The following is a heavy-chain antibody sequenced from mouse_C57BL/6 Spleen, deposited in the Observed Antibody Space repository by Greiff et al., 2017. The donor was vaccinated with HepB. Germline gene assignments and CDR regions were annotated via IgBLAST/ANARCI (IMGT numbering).Heavy chain of an antibody. CDR2: ISYDGSN. Sequence: EVHLVESGPGLVKPSQSLSLTCSVTGYSITSGYYWNWIRQFPGNKREWMGYISYDGSNNYNPSFKNQITITRDTSKNQFFLKLNSVTTEDTATYYCARTERYYCDYWGQGTTLTVSS. CDR1: GYSITSGYY. V-gene: IGHV3-6*01. CDR3: ARTERYYCDY. J-gene: IGHJ2*01.